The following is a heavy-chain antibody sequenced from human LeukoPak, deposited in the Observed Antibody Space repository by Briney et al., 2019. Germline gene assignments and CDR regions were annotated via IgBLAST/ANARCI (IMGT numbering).Heavy chain of an antibody. D-gene: IGHD2-2*02. CDR3: ARARYCSSTSCYTISWFDP. CDR1: GGSISRYY. Sequence: PSETLSLTCTVSGGSISRYYWSWIRQPPGKGLEWIGYIYYSGSTNYNPSLKSRVTISVDTSKNQFSLKLSSVTAADTAVYYCARARYCSSTSCYTISWFDPWGQGTLVTVSS. CDR2: IYYSGST. V-gene: IGHV4-59*08. J-gene: IGHJ5*02.